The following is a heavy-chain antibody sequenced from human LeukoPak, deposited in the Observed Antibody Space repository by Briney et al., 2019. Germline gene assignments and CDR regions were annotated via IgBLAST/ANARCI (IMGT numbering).Heavy chain of an antibody. CDR3: AKEVGATLDY. J-gene: IGHJ4*02. CDR1: GFTFSSYA. V-gene: IGHV3-23*01. CDR2: ISSSGATT. Sequence: GGSLRLSCAASGFTFSSYAMSWVRQAPGKGLEWVSAISSSGATTYYADSVKGRFTISRDNSKNTLYLQMNSLRAEDTAAYYCAKEVGATLDYWAQGTLVTVSS. D-gene: IGHD1-26*01.